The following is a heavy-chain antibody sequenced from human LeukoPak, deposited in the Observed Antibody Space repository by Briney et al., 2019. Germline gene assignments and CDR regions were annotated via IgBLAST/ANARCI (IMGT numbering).Heavy chain of an antibody. J-gene: IGHJ5*02. CDR3: ARGVSGSGRSNWFDP. Sequence: GGSLRLSCAASGFTFSTFGAHWVRQAPGKGLEWVAAISYDGVYNDYAGSVKGRFTISRDNAKNSLYLQMNSLRAEDTAVYYCARGVSGSGRSNWFDPWGQGTLVTVSS. CDR1: GFTFSTFG. V-gene: IGHV3-30-3*01. CDR2: ISYDGVYN. D-gene: IGHD3-10*01.